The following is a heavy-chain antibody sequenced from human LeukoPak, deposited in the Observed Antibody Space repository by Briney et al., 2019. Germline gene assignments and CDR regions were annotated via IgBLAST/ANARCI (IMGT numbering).Heavy chain of an antibody. D-gene: IGHD2-2*01. V-gene: IGHV1-18*01. J-gene: IGHJ4*02. Sequence: ASVKVSCNASGHTFTSYGISWVRQATGQGLEWMGWISAYNGNTNYAQKLQGRVTMTTDTSTSTAYMELRSLRSDDTAVYYCARRYCSSTSCYRQLEYWGQGTLVTVSS. CDR1: GHTFTSYG. CDR3: ARRYCSSTSCYRQLEY. CDR2: ISAYNGNT.